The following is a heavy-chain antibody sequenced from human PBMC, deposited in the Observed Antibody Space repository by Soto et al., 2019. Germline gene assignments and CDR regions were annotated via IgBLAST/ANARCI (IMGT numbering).Heavy chain of an antibody. D-gene: IGHD1-20*01. V-gene: IGHV3-23*01. J-gene: IGHJ4*02. Sequence: GGSLSLSCAASRFPFGDYAMSWVRQPPGKGLEWVSGIFQSGATFYTDSVKGRFTISRDNSKSMVYLQMDSLRADDTALYYCAKDRHPDGIWSFDYWGRGILVTVSS. CDR3: AKDRHPDGIWSFDY. CDR1: RFPFGDYA. CDR2: IFQSGAT.